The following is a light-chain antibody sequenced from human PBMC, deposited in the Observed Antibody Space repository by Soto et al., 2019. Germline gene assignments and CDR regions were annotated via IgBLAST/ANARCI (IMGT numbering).Light chain of an antibody. V-gene: IGKV3-20*01. J-gene: IGKJ3*01. CDR2: GAS. Sequence: EIVLTQSPGTLSLSPGERATLSCRASQSVSSSYLAWYQQKPGQAPRLLIYGASSRATGIPDRFSGSGSGTYSTLTISRLEPEYFAVYYCQQYGSSPFTFGPGTKVDIK. CDR1: QSVSSSY. CDR3: QQYGSSPFT.